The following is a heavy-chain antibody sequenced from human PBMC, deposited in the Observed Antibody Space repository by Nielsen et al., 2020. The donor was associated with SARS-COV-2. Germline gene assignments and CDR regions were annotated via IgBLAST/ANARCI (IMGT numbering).Heavy chain of an antibody. Sequence: GESLKISCAASGFTVSSNYMSWVRQAPGKGLEWVSVIYSGGSTYYADSVKGRFTISRDNSKNTLYLQMNSLRAEDTAVYYCARENLTANYYYYGMDVWGQGTTVTVSS. CDR3: ARENLTANYYYYGMDV. V-gene: IGHV3-53*01. CDR2: IYSGGST. CDR1: GFTVSSNY. J-gene: IGHJ6*02.